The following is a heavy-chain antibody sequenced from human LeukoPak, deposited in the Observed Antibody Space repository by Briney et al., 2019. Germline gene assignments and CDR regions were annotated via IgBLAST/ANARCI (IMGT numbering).Heavy chain of an antibody. CDR2: INHNGSVN. D-gene: IGHD3-16*01. CDR3: ARGGGLDV. Sequence: SGGSLRLSCAASGFTFSSYWMNWARQAPGKGLEWVASINHNGSVNYYVDSVKGRFTISRDNAKTSLYLQMSNLRAEDTAVYFCARGGGLDVWGQGATVTVSS. V-gene: IGHV3-7*03. CDR1: GFTFSSYW. J-gene: IGHJ6*02.